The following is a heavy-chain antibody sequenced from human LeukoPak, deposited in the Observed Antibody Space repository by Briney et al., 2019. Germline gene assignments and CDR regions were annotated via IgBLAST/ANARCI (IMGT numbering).Heavy chain of an antibody. Sequence: GGSLRLSCAASGFTFSSYSMNWVRQAPGKGLEWVSSISSSSSYIYYADSVKGRFTISRDNAKNSLYLQMNSLRAEDTAVYYCARGINSGSYYLPDAFDIWGQGTMVTVSS. CDR1: GFTFSSYS. CDR3: ARGINSGSYYLPDAFDI. J-gene: IGHJ3*02. V-gene: IGHV3-21*01. CDR2: ISSSSSYI. D-gene: IGHD1-26*01.